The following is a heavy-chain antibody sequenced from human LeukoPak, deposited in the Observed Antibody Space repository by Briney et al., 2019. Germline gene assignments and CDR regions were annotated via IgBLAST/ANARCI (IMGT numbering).Heavy chain of an antibody. CDR3: ARCGGGYKRAEIDY. CDR2: INHSGST. Sequence: SSETLSLTCAVYGGSFSGYYWSWIRQPPGKGLEWIWEINHSGSTNYNPSLKSRVTISVDTSKNQFSLKLSSVTAADTAVYYCARCGGGYKRAEIDYWGQGTLVTVSS. V-gene: IGHV4-34*01. D-gene: IGHD5-24*01. CDR1: GGSFSGYY. J-gene: IGHJ4*02.